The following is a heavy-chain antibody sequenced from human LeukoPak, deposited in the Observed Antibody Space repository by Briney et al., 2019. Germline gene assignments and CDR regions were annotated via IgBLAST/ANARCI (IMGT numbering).Heavy chain of an antibody. Sequence: TGGSLRLSCAASGFTFDDYGMSWVRQAPGKGLEWVSGINWNGGSTGYADSVKGRFTISRDNAKNSLYLQMNSLRAEDTALYHCARHRGSGWNYYYYYYMDVWGKGTTVTVSS. CDR3: ARHRGSGWNYYYYYYMDV. CDR2: INWNGGST. V-gene: IGHV3-20*01. CDR1: GFTFDDYG. J-gene: IGHJ6*03. D-gene: IGHD6-19*01.